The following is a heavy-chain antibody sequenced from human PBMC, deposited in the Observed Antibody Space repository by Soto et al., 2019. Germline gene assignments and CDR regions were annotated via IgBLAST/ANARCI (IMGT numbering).Heavy chain of an antibody. V-gene: IGHV3-23*01. CDR2: FSFYGRRDNT. CDR3: AKSLYNDNGGPNAH. J-gene: IGHJ4*02. D-gene: IGHD1-1*01. CDR1: GFTFSSYD. Sequence: EVQLLESGGGLVQPGGSLRLSCVGSGFTFSSYDMTWVRQAPGKGLAWVSSFSFYGRRDNTYYADSVKGRFTISRDNSRNTVYLQMDNLRVEDTAVYYCAKSLYNDNGGPNAHWGQGPLVTVSS.